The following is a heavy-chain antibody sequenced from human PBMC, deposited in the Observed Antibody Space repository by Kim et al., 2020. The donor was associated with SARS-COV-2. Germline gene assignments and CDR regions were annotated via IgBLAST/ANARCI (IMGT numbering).Heavy chain of an antibody. V-gene: IGHV4-59*01. CDR2: VHNSGRT. CDR3: AKGAGWYDF. Sequence: SETLSLTCTVSGGSISGSYWSWLRQPPGEGLEWIAYVHNSGRTNYNPSLKSRVSISMDSSQNQFSLKLSSVTAADSAVYYCAKGAGWYDFWGQGTLVTVSS. J-gene: IGHJ5*01. D-gene: IGHD6-19*01. CDR1: GGSISGSY.